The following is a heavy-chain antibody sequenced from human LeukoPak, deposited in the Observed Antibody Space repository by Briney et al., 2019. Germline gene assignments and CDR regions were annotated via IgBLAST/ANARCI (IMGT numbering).Heavy chain of an antibody. J-gene: IGHJ4*02. Sequence: SETLSLTCTVSVGSLSRGGYYWSWIRQHPGKGLEWIGYIYYSGSTYYNPSLTSRVTISVDTSKKKFSLKLSSATDADTAVYYCARATTVTTVGYWGQGTLVTVSS. V-gene: IGHV4-31*03. CDR2: IYYSGST. D-gene: IGHD4-17*01. CDR1: VGSLSRGGYY. CDR3: ARATTVTTVGY.